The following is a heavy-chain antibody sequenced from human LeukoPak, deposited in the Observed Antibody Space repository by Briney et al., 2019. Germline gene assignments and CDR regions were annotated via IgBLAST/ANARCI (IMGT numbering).Heavy chain of an antibody. J-gene: IGHJ4*02. Sequence: KPGGSLRLSCAASGFTFSLYSMSWVRQAPGEGLEWVATISSSGTYIYYIDSVKGRFTISRDNARNSLYPQMNSLRAEDTAVYYCARETNTSDTSGYIRADVRRDDHWGQGTLVTVSS. CDR3: ARETNTSDTSGYIRADVRRDDH. CDR1: GFTFSLYS. CDR2: ISSSGTYI. V-gene: IGHV3-21*06. D-gene: IGHD3-22*01.